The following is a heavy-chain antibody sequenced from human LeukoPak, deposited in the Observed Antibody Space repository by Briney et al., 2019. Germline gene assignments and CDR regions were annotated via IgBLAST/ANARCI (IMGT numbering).Heavy chain of an antibody. Sequence: PGGSLRLSCAASGFTLSSYAMSWVRQAPGKGLEWVSAISGSGGSTHYADSVKGRFTISRDNSKNTLYLQMNSLRAEDTAVYYCAKPYDSSGYPPDAFDIWGQGTMVTVSS. CDR3: AKPYDSSGYPPDAFDI. D-gene: IGHD3-22*01. V-gene: IGHV3-23*01. J-gene: IGHJ3*02. CDR1: GFTLSSYA. CDR2: ISGSGGST.